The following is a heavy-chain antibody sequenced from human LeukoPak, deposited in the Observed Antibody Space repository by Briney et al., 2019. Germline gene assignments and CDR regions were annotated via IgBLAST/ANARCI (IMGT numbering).Heavy chain of an antibody. J-gene: IGHJ4*02. Sequence: GGSLRLSCAAPGFTFSTYWMHWVRQAPGKGLVWVSRINSDGSSTNYADSVEGRFTISRDNAKNTLYLQMDSLRVEDTAVYYCARDYYGYYFDYWGQGTLVTVSS. V-gene: IGHV3-74*01. CDR3: ARDYYGYYFDY. CDR1: GFTFSTYW. CDR2: INSDGSST. D-gene: IGHD1-26*01.